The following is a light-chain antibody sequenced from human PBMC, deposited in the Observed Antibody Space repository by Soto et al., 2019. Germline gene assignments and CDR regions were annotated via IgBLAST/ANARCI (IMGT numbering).Light chain of an antibody. CDR2: DAS. V-gene: IGKV3-11*01. Sequence: EIVLTQSPATLTFSPWERPTLSCRASQSVSSYLAWYQQKPGQAPRLLIYDASNRATGIPARFSGSGSGTEFTLTISSLEPEDFAVYYCQQRSTWPLTFGGGTKVDIK. CDR3: QQRSTWPLT. J-gene: IGKJ4*01. CDR1: QSVSSY.